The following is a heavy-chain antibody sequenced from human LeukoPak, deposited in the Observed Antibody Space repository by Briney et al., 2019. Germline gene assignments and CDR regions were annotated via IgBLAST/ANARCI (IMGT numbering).Heavy chain of an antibody. Sequence: GGSQRLSCAASGFTFSGSGMHWVRQAPGKGLEWVAFIRYDGSDKHYADSVKGRFTISRDNSKNTLYLQMNSLRAEDTAVYYCAKSIPTIAVAVSTRQWGQGTLVTVSS. J-gene: IGHJ4*02. CDR2: IRYDGSDK. CDR3: AKSIPTIAVAVSTRQ. V-gene: IGHV3-30*02. D-gene: IGHD6-19*01. CDR1: GFTFSGSG.